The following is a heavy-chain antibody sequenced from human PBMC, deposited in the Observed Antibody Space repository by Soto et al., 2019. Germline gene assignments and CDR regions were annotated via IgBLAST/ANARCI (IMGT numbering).Heavy chain of an antibody. Sequence: EPMSHTWSVSGGSISSSSYYWGRKSKPPGKGLEWIGSIYYNGSTNYNPSLKSRVTMSVDTSKHHFSLRLISVTAADTAIYFFAREGNLGRGLQPLDFWGQGTPVTVSS. J-gene: IGHJ6*02. D-gene: IGHD4-4*01. V-gene: IGHV4-39*07. CDR1: GGSISSSSYY. CDR2: IYYNGST. CDR3: AREGNLGRGLQPLDF.